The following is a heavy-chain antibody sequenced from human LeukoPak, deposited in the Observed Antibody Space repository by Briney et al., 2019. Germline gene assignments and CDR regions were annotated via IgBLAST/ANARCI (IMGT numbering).Heavy chain of an antibody. Sequence: PSEILSLTCTVSGGSISSSSYYWVWIRQPPGKGLEWIGSMYYGGSTYYNPSLESRVTISIDTSKNQFSLKLSSVTAADTAVYYCARGGYYGSGSYDYWGQGTLVTVSS. CDR2: MYYGGST. D-gene: IGHD3-10*01. CDR3: ARGGYYGSGSYDY. J-gene: IGHJ4*02. V-gene: IGHV4-39*01. CDR1: GGSISSSSYY.